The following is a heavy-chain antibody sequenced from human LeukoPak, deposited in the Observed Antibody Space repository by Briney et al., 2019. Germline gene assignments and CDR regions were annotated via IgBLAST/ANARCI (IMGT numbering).Heavy chain of an antibody. CDR1: GGSFSGYY. V-gene: IGHV4-34*01. D-gene: IGHD6-13*01. CDR2: INHSGST. J-gene: IGHJ6*03. CDR3: AGNGPYSSSWYKRYYYYMDV. Sequence: SETLSLTCAVYGGSFSGYYWSWIRQPPGKGLEWIGEINHSGSTNYNPSLKSRVTISVDTSKNQFSLKLSSVTAADTAVYYCAGNGPYSSSWYKRYYYYMDVWGKGTTVTVSS.